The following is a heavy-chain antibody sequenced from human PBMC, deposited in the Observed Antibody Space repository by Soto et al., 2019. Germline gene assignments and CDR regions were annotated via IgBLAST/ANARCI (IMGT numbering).Heavy chain of an antibody. V-gene: IGHV4-59*01. CDR1: GGSISSYY. Sequence: SETLSLTCTVSGGSISSYYLSWIRQPPGKGLEWIGYIYYSGSTNYNPSLKSRVTISVDTSKNQFSLKLSSVTAADTAVYYCARAGLEWLLSPYYYYYYMDVWGKGTTVTVSS. J-gene: IGHJ6*03. D-gene: IGHD3-3*01. CDR2: IYYSGST. CDR3: ARAGLEWLLSPYYYYYYMDV.